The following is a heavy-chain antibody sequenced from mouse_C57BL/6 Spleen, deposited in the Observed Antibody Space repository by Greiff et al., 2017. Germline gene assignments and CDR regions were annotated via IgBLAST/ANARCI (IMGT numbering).Heavy chain of an antibody. CDR3: AREGLYYGSSYAMDY. J-gene: IGHJ4*01. V-gene: IGHV5-16*01. D-gene: IGHD1-1*01. CDR2: INYDGSST. CDR1: GFTFSDYY. Sequence: EVQLVESEGGLVQPGSSMKLSCTASGFTFSDYYMAWVRQVPEKGLEWVANINYDGSSTYYLDSLKSRFIISRDNAKNILYLQMSSLKSEDTATYYCAREGLYYGSSYAMDYWGQGTSVTVSS.